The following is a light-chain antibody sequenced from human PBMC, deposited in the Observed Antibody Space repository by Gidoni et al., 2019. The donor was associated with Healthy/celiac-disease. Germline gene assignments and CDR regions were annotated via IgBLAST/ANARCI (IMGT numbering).Light chain of an antibody. Sequence: EIVLTQSPGTLSLSPGERAHLSCRASQSVSIIYLAWYQQKPCQATWPLIYGALSRSTGIPDRFRGSGSGTYFTLTISRLEPEAFAVYYFQQYGSSPFTFGPGTKVDIK. CDR2: GAL. CDR3: QQYGSSPFT. V-gene: IGKV3-20*01. CDR1: QSVSIIY. J-gene: IGKJ3*01.